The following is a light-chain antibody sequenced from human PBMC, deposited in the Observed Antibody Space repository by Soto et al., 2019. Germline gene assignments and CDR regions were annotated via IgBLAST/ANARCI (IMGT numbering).Light chain of an antibody. CDR3: QQYGSLPWT. CDR2: VAS. CDR1: QSVSSNY. V-gene: IGKV3-20*01. Sequence: EIVLTQSPGTLSLSPGERATLSCRASQSVSSNYLAGYQQKPGQAPRLLISVASSRATGIPDRFSGSGSGTDFTLTISRLEPEDFAVYSCQQYGSLPWTFGQGTKVEIK. J-gene: IGKJ1*01.